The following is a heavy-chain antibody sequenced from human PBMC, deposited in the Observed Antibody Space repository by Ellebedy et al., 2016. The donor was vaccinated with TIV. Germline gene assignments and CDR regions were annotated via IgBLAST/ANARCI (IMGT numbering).Heavy chain of an antibody. CDR2: IWYDGSNK. CDR3: ARSGAQLWFPALYYFDY. V-gene: IGHV3-33*01. Sequence: GESLKISCAASGFTFSSYGMHWVRQAPGKGLEWVAVIWYDGSNKYYADSVKGRFTISRDNSKNTLYLQMNSLRAEDTAVYYCARSGAQLWFPALYYFDYWGQGTLVTVSS. J-gene: IGHJ4*02. D-gene: IGHD5-18*01. CDR1: GFTFSSYG.